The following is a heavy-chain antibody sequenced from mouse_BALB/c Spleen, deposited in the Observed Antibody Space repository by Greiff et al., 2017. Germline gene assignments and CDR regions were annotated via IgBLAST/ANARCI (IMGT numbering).Heavy chain of an antibody. CDR1: GFTFSDYY. CDR3: ASNWDGAMDY. Sequence: EVQLVESGGGLVKPGGSLKLSCAASGFTFSDYYMYWVRQTPEKRLEWVATISDGGSYTYYPDSVKGRFTISRDNAKNNLYLQMSSLKSEDTAMYYCASNWDGAMDYWGQGTSVTVSS. V-gene: IGHV5-4*02. J-gene: IGHJ4*01. CDR2: ISDGGSYT. D-gene: IGHD4-1*01.